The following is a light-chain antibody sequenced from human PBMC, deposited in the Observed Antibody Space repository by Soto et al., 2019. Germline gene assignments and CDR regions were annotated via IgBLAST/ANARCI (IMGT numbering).Light chain of an antibody. CDR1: QSVPSDW. Sequence: EIVLTQSPGTLSLSPGERATLSCRASQSVPSDWLAWYRHKPGQAPRLLIYGASSRATGVPDRVSGSGSGTDFTLSISNLQPDDFATYYCQQYQRYWTFGHGTKVEVK. V-gene: IGKV3-20*01. CDR3: QQYQRYWT. CDR2: GAS. J-gene: IGKJ1*01.